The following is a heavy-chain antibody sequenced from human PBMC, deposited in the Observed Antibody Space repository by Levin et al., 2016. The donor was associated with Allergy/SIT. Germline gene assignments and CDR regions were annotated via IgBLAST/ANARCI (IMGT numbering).Heavy chain of an antibody. D-gene: IGHD3-22*01. CDR1: GYSFTSYW. CDR2: IYPGDSDT. Sequence: GGSLRLSCKGSGYSFTSYWIGWVRQMPGKGLEWMGIIYPGDSDTRYSPSFQGQVTISADKSISTAYLQWSSLKASDTAMYYCARPYYYDSSGPPGAFDIWGQGTMVTVSS. J-gene: IGHJ3*02. CDR3: ARPYYYDSSGPPGAFDI. V-gene: IGHV5-51*01.